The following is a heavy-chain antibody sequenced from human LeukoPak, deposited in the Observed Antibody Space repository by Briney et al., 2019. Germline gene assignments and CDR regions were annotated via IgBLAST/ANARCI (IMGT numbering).Heavy chain of an antibody. J-gene: IGHJ4*02. CDR1: GGTFSSYA. CDR2: IIPIFGAA. CDR3: ARDLSSGYHGY. V-gene: IGHV1-69*05. D-gene: IGHD3-22*01. Sequence: SVKVSCKASGGTFSSYAISWVRQAPGQGLEWMGGIIPIFGAANYAQRFQGRVTITTDESTSTAYMELSSLRSEDTAVYYCARDLSSGYHGYWGQGTLVTASS.